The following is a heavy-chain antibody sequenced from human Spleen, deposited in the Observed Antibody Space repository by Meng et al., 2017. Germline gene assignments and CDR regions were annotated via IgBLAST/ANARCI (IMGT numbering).Heavy chain of an antibody. V-gene: IGHV4-34*01. CDR2: INHSGST. Sequence: QGQLQQCGAGLLSPSENLSLTCVVSGGSFSDYYWSWIRQPPGKGLEWIGEINHSGSTNYNPSLESRATISVDTSQNNLSLKLSSVTAADSAVYYCARGPTTMAHDFDYWGQGTLVTVSS. D-gene: IGHD4-11*01. J-gene: IGHJ4*02. CDR3: ARGPTTMAHDFDY. CDR1: GGSFSDYY.